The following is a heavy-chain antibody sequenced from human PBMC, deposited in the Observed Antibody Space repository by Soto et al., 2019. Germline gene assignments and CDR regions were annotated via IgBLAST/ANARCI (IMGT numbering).Heavy chain of an antibody. V-gene: IGHV4-31*03. D-gene: IGHD3-10*01. Sequence: ASETLSLTCTISGGSISSRDYYWSWIRQHPGKGLEWIGYLYYSGNTNYNPSLESRVTISVDTSKNQFSLKLSSVTAADTAVYYCARSPENYYGSGSYFFDYWGQGTLVTVSS. CDR3: ARSPENYYGSGSYFFDY. J-gene: IGHJ4*02. CDR1: GGSISSRDYY. CDR2: LYYSGNT.